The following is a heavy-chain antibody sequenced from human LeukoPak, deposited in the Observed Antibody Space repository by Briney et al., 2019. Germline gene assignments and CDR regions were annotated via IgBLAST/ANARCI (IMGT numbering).Heavy chain of an antibody. D-gene: IGHD3-10*01. CDR3: ARQSYGSGSCYAYFDY. J-gene: IGHJ4*02. CDR1: GYSFTSYW. Sequence: GESLQISCKGSGYSFTSYWIGWVRQMPGKGLEWMGIIYPGDSDTRYSPSFQGQVTISADKSISTAYLQWSSLKASDTAMYYCARQSYGSGSCYAYFDYWGQGTLVTVSS. CDR2: IYPGDSDT. V-gene: IGHV5-51*01.